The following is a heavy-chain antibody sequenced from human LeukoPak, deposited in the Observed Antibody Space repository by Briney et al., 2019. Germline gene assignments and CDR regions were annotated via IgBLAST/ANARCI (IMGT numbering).Heavy chain of an antibody. D-gene: IGHD6-19*01. V-gene: IGHV6-1*01. J-gene: IGHJ3*02. CDR1: GDSVSSNSAA. CDR3: ARDPDYQWLVPLYAFDI. CDR2: TYYRSKWYN. Sequence: SQTLSLTCAISGDSVSSNSAAWNWIRQSPSRGLEWLGRTYYRSKWYNDYAVSVKSRITINPDTSKNQSSLQLNSVTPEDTAVYYCARDPDYQWLVPLYAFDIWGQGTMVTVSS.